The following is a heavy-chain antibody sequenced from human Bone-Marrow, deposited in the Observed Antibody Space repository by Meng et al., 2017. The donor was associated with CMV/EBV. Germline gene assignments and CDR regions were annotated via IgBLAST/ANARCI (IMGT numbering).Heavy chain of an antibody. V-gene: IGHV1-18*01. CDR2: TSAYNTDT. Sequence: ASVKVSCKASGYMFSHFGIAWVRQAPGQGLEWIGWTSAYNTDTNYAPVPRGRVTVTADTSTNTGYMELRNLRSDDTAVYYCARDGNWIRDYWGQGTLVTVSS. CDR1: GYMFSHFG. CDR3: ARDGNWIRDY. J-gene: IGHJ4*02. D-gene: IGHD1-1*01.